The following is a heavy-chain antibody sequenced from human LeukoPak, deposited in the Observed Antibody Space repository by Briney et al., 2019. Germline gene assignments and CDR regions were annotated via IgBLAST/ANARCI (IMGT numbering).Heavy chain of an antibody. D-gene: IGHD3-3*01. CDR2: INAGNGNT. CDR1: GYTFTSYA. V-gene: IGHV1-3*01. CDR3: ARDLPLGYYDFWSGYYTGNRSGLDY. J-gene: IGHJ4*02. Sequence: ASVKVSCKASGYTFTSYAMHWVRQAPGQRLEWMGWINAGNGNTKYSQKFQGRVTMTRDASTSTVYMELSSLRSEDTAVYYCARDLPLGYYDFWSGYYTGNRSGLDYWGQGTLVTVSS.